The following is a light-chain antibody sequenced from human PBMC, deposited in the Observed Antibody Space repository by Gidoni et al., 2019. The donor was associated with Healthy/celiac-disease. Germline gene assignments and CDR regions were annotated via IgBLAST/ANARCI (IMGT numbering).Light chain of an antibody. Sequence: SYELTQPPSVAVSPGQPASTTCSGDKLGGNSSVWYQQKPGQSPLLVIYQDSKRPSGIPERFSGSNSGNTATLTIRGTQAMDEADYYCQAWDSSTVAFGGGTKLTVL. V-gene: IGLV3-1*01. CDR2: QDS. CDR1: KLGGNS. J-gene: IGLJ2*01. CDR3: QAWDSSTVA.